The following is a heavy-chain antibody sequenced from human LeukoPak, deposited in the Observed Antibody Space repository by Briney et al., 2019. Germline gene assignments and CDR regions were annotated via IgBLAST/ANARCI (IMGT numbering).Heavy chain of an antibody. CDR2: ISYDGSNK. CDR3: AKNLGDYGGNSNY. Sequence: PGGSLRLSCAASGFTFSSYGMHWVRQAPGKGLEWVAVISYDGSNKYYADSVKGRFTISRDNSKNTLYLQMNSLRAEDTAVYYCAKNLGDYGGNSNYWGQGTLVTVSS. CDR1: GFTFSSYG. J-gene: IGHJ4*02. D-gene: IGHD4-23*01. V-gene: IGHV3-30*18.